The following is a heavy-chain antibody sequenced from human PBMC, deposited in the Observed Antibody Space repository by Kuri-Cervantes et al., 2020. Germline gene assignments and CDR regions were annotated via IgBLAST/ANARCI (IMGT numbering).Heavy chain of an antibody. CDR2: IYHSGST. D-gene: IGHD2-21*01. V-gene: IGHV4-59*12. CDR1: GGSISSYY. CDR3: ARAYSSSHWFDP. J-gene: IGHJ5*02. Sequence: SETLSLTCTVSGGSISSYYWSWIRQPPGKGLEWIGSIYHSGSTYYNPPLKSRVTISVDNSKNQFSLRLTSVTAADTAVYYCARAYSSSHWFDPWGQGTLVTVSS.